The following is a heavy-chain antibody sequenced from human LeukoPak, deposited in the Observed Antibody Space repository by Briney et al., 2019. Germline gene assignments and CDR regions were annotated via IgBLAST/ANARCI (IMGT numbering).Heavy chain of an antibody. V-gene: IGHV3-30*02. D-gene: IGHD3-9*01. CDR1: GFTFSSYG. CDR2: IRYDGSNK. CDR3: AKDRGRYFDWFPCDY. Sequence: GGSLRLSCAASGFTFSSYGMHWVRQAPGKGLEWVAFIRYDGSNKYYADSVKGRFTISRDNSKNTLYLQMSSLRAEDTAVYYCAKDRGRYFDWFPCDYWGQGTLVTVSS. J-gene: IGHJ4*02.